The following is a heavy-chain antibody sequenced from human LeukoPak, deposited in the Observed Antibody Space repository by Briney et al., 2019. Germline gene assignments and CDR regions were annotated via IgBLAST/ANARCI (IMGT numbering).Heavy chain of an antibody. J-gene: IGHJ3*02. CDR3: ARDTNDACDI. V-gene: IGHV3-33*01. D-gene: IGHD2-2*01. CDR2: IRYDGSNK. Sequence: PGGSLRLSCAASGFTFSSHGMHWVRQAPDKGLEWVAVIRYDGSNKYYADSVKGRFTISRDNSKNTLYLQMNSLRAEDTAVYYCARDTNDACDIWGQGTMVTVSS. CDR1: GFTFSSHG.